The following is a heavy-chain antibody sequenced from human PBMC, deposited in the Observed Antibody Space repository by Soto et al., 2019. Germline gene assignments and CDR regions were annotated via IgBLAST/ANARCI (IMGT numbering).Heavy chain of an antibody. CDR3: ARDGGRHSGGIDY. V-gene: IGHV1-69*01. CDR2: IIPIFGTA. J-gene: IGHJ4*02. CDR1: GGTFSSYS. D-gene: IGHD1-26*01. Sequence: QVQLVQSGAEVKKPGSSVKVSCKASGGTFSSYSFDWWRQAPGQGLEWMGEIIPIFGTANYAQKFQGRVTITADESTSTAYMELSSLRSEDTAVYYCARDGGRHSGGIDYWGQGTLVTVSS.